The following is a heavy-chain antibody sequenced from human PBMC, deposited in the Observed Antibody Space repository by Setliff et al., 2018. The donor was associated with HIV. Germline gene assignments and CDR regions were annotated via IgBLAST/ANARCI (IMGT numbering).Heavy chain of an antibody. CDR3: ARIGFGYYDNRGAWYFDY. CDR1: GYSFTNYI. CDR2: INGNI. D-gene: IGHD3-22*01. J-gene: IGHJ4*02. V-gene: IGHV1-3*01. Sequence: ASVKVSCKASGYSFTNYIMTWVRQAPGQRLEWMGWINGNIKYSQKFQDRVTITRDTSASTVYMDLSSLTSEDTAVYYCARIGFGYYDNRGAWYFDYWGQGTLVTVSS.